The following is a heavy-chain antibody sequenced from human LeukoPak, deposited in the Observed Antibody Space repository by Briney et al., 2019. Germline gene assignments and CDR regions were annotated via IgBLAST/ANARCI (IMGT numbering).Heavy chain of an antibody. J-gene: IGHJ6*02. CDR1: GGSISSSSYY. CDR2: IYYSGST. Sequence: TSETLSLTCTVSGGSISSSSYYWGWIRQPPGKGLEWIGSIYYSGSTYYNPSLKSRVTISVDTSKNQFSLKLSSVTAADTAVYYCASGGSSGSYYYYGMDVWGQGTTVTVS. V-gene: IGHV4-39*01. CDR3: ASGGSSGSYYYYGMDV. D-gene: IGHD6-13*01.